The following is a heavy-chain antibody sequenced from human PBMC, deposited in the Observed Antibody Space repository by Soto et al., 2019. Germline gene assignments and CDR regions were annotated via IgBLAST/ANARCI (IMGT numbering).Heavy chain of an antibody. J-gene: IGHJ4*02. CDR2: IWYDGSNK. V-gene: IGHV3-33*01. D-gene: IGHD1-26*01. CDR1: GFTFSSYG. CDR3: ARDRVGDGYNLPGY. Sequence: ESGGGVVQPGRSLRLSCAASGFTFSSYGMHWVRQAPGKGLEWVAVIWYDGSNKYYADSVKGRFTISRDNSKNTLYLQMNSLRAEDTAVYYCARDRVGDGYNLPGYWGQGTLVTVSS.